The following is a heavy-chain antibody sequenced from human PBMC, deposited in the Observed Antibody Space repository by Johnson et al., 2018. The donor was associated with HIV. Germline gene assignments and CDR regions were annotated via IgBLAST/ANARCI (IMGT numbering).Heavy chain of an antibody. V-gene: IGHV3-33*01. CDR3: ARGRGALDI. D-gene: IGHD3-16*01. CDR2: IWYDGSNK. Sequence: QVQLVESGGGVVQPGGSLRLSCAASGFTFSNYGMHWVRQAPGKGLEWVAVIWYDGSNKYYADSVKGRFTISRDNSKSTLYLQMNSLRAEDTAVYYCARGRGALDIWGQGTMVTVSS. CDR1: GFTFSNYG. J-gene: IGHJ3*02.